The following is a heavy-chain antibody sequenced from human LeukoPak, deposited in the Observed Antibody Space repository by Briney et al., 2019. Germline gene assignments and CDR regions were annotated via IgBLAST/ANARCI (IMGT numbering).Heavy chain of an antibody. CDR2: ISASGGTI. J-gene: IGHJ6*03. CDR1: GFTFSSYA. V-gene: IGHV3-23*01. CDR3: AKQGRSWYYSYMDV. Sequence: GXXLRLSCAASGFTFSSYAMSWVRQAPGKGLEWVSGISASGGTIYYADSVKGRFTISRDNSKNSLFLQMNSLRAEDTAVYYCAKQGRSWYYSYMDVWGKGTTVTVSS. D-gene: IGHD6-13*01.